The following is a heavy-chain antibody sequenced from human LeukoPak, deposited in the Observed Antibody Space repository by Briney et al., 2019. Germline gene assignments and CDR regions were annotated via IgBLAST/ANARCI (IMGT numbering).Heavy chain of an antibody. D-gene: IGHD3-22*01. J-gene: IGHJ4*02. V-gene: IGHV1-2*02. CDR3: AILTYYYDSSGYYGGDY. CDR2: INANSGGT. CDR1: GYTFTGYY. Sequence: APVKVSCKASGYTFTGYYMHWVRQAPGQGLEWIGWINANSGGTNYAQKFQGRVTMTRDTSISTAYMELSRLRSDDTAVYSCAILTYYYDSSGYYGGDYWGQRTLVTVSS.